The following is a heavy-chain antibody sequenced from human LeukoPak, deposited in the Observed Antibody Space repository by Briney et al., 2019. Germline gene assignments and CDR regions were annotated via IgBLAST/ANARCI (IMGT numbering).Heavy chain of an antibody. D-gene: IGHD3-10*01. V-gene: IGHV4-59*08. CDR1: GGSISSYY. CDR3: ARQDDSGSYNFDY. J-gene: IGHJ4*02. CDR2: IYYSGST. Sequence: PSETLSLTCTVSGGSISSYYWSWIRQPPGKGLEWIGYIYYSGSTNYNPSLKSRVTISVDTSKNQFSLKLSSVTAADTAVYYCARQDDSGSYNFDYSGQGTLVTVSS.